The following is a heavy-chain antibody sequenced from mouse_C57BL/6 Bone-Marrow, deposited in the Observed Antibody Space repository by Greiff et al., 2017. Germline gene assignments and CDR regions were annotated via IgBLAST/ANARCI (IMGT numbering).Heavy chain of an antibody. Sequence: QVQLQQPGAELVRPGSSVKLSCKASGYTFTSYWMHWVKQRPIQGLEWIGNIDPSDSETHYNQKFKDKATLTVDKSSSTAYMQLSSLTSEDSAVYYCATYYEYDGGGLDYWGQGTSGTVSS. D-gene: IGHD2-4*01. CDR1: GYTFTSYW. V-gene: IGHV1-52*01. J-gene: IGHJ4*01. CDR3: ATYYEYDGGGLDY. CDR2: IDPSDSET.